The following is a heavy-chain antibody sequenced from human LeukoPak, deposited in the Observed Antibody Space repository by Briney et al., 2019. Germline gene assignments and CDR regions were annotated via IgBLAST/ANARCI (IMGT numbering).Heavy chain of an antibody. V-gene: IGHV4-61*02. Sequence: PSETLSLTCTVSGGSISSSSYYWTWIRQPAGKGLEWIGRIFTSGSTNYNPSLKSRVTMSVDTSKNQFSLKLSSVTAADTAVYYCAREGSSFYFDYWGQGTLVTVSS. CDR2: IFTSGST. CDR3: AREGSSFYFDY. J-gene: IGHJ4*02. CDR1: GGSISSSSYY. D-gene: IGHD6-6*01.